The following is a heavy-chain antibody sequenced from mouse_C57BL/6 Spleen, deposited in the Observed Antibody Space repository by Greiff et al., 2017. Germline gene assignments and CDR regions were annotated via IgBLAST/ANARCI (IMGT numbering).Heavy chain of an antibody. CDR3: ARGDVPYAMDY. CDR1: GYTFTSYW. CDR2: INPSNGGT. J-gene: IGHJ4*01. Sequence: DKRQQPGTELVKPGASGKLSCKASGYTFTSYWMHWVKQRPGQGLEWIGNINPSNGGTNYNEKFKNKATLTVDKSSSTAYMQLSRLTSADSAVYYCARGDVPYAMDYWGQGTSVTVSS. V-gene: IGHV1-53*01.